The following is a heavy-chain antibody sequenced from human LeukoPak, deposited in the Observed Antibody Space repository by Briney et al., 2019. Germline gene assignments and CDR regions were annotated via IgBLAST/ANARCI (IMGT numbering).Heavy chain of an antibody. CDR1: GFTFSDTW. J-gene: IGHJ4*02. CDR3: AKDPSGDGGIAVAGTIFGY. Sequence: GGSLRLSCAASGFTFSDTWMHWVRQAPGEGLVWVSRIRSDGSDTRYAESVKGRFTISRDNAKNTLYLQMNSLRAEDAALYYCAKDPSGDGGIAVAGTIFGYWGQGTLVTVSS. CDR2: IRSDGSDT. V-gene: IGHV3-74*01. D-gene: IGHD6-19*01.